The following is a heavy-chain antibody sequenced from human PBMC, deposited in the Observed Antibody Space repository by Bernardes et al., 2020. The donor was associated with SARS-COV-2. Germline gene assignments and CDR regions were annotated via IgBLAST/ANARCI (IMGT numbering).Heavy chain of an antibody. D-gene: IGHD6-13*01. Sequence: GGSLRLSCAASGFTFDDYAMHWVRQAPGKGLEWVSGISWNSGSIGYADSVKGRFTISRDNAKNSLYLQMNSLRAEDTALYYCAKDMAAAGTDYWGQGTLVTVSS. CDR3: AKDMAAAGTDY. CDR1: GFTFDDYA. J-gene: IGHJ4*02. V-gene: IGHV3-9*01. CDR2: ISWNSGSI.